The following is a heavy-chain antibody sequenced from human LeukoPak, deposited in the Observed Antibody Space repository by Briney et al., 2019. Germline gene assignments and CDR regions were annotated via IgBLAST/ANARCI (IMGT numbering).Heavy chain of an antibody. V-gene: IGHV3-11*01. CDR1: GFTFSDYY. CDR3: ATSSGSSA. J-gene: IGHJ5*02. D-gene: IGHD3-10*01. CDR2: ISTSGDII. Sequence: GGSLRLSCAASGFTFSDYYMSWFRQAPGKGLEWVSYISTSGDIIHYTDSVKGRFTISRDDARDSLYLQMNSLRAEDSAVYYCATSSGSSAWGQGTLVTVSS.